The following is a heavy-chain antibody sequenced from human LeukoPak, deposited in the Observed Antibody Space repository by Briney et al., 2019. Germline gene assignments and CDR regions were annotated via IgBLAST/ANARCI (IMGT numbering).Heavy chain of an antibody. V-gene: IGHV1-69*13. D-gene: IGHD5-12*01. CDR3: ARDRDLYSGYDSSPYYFDY. CDR1: GYTFTSYD. CDR2: IIPIFGTA. Sequence: SVKVSCKASGYTFTSYDINWVRQAPGQGLEWMGGIIPIFGTANYAQKFQGRVTITADESTSTAYMELSSLRSEDTAVYYCARDRDLYSGYDSSPYYFDYWGQGTLVTVSS. J-gene: IGHJ4*02.